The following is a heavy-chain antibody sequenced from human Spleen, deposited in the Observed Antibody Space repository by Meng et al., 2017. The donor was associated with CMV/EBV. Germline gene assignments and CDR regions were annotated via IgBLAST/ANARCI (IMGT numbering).Heavy chain of an antibody. J-gene: IGHJ5*02. CDR1: GGSISSSSYY. CDR2: IDYSGST. CDR3: ARKPLGYCSSTSCYISWFDP. Sequence: SETLSLTCTVSGGSISSSSYYWGWIRQPPGKGLEWIGSIDYSGSTYYNPSLKSRVTISVDTSKNQFSLKLSSVTAADTAVYYCARKPLGYCSSTSCYISWFDPWGQGTLVTVSS. V-gene: IGHV4-39*01. D-gene: IGHD2-2*02.